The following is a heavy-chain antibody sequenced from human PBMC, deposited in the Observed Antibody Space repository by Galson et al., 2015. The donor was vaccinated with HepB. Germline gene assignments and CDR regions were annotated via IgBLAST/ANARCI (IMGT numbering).Heavy chain of an antibody. CDR3: AREGSDNRRDGYRVIGY. Sequence: SLRLSCAASGFTFSDYYMSWIRQAPGKGLEWVSYISSSGSTIYYADSVKGRFTISRDNAKNSLYLQMNSLRAEDTAVYYCAREGSDNRRDGYRVIGYWGQGTLVTVSS. D-gene: IGHD5-24*01. J-gene: IGHJ4*02. CDR1: GFTFSDYY. CDR2: ISSSGSTI. V-gene: IGHV3-11*01.